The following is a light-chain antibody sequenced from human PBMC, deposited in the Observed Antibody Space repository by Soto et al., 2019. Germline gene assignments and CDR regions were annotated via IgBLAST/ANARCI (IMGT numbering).Light chain of an antibody. CDR1: QSVSSN. J-gene: IGKJ5*01. CDR2: GAS. Sequence: EIVMTQSPATLSVSPGERATLSCRASQSVSSNLAWYQQKPGQAPRLLIYGASTRATGIPARFSGSGSGTEFILTISSLQSEDFAVYHCQQYNNWPPITFGQGTRLEIK. CDR3: QQYNNWPPIT. V-gene: IGKV3-15*01.